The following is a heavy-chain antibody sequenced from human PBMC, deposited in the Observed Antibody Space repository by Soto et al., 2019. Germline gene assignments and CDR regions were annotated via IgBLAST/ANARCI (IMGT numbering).Heavy chain of an antibody. Sequence: QVPLQESGPGLVKPSETLSLTCTVSGGSISSYYWSWIRQPPGKGLEWIGYIYYSGSTNYNPSLKTRVTISVDTSKNQFSLKLSSVTAADTAVYYCARLLYGLGSWFDPWGQGTLVTVSS. CDR2: IYYSGST. D-gene: IGHD3-10*01. CDR3: ARLLYGLGSWFDP. V-gene: IGHV4-59*08. J-gene: IGHJ5*02. CDR1: GGSISSYY.